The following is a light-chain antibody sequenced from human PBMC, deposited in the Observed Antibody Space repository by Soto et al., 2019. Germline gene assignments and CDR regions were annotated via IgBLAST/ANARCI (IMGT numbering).Light chain of an antibody. V-gene: IGKV1-33*01. CDR3: QQYANLPLS. CDR2: DAS. J-gene: IGKJ4*01. Sequence: DIQMTQSPTSLSASVGDRGTITCQASQDISNYLNWYQQKPGKAPKLLIYDASNLETGVPSRFSGSGSGTDFTFTISSLQPEDIATYYCQQYANLPLSFGGGTKVDVK. CDR1: QDISNY.